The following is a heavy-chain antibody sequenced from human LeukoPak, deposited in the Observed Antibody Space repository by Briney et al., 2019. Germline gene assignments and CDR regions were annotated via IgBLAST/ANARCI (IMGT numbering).Heavy chain of an antibody. Sequence: GESLKISCKGSGYIFSSYWIGWARQMPGKGLEWMGIIYPGGSDTRYSPPFRGQVTISADKSISTTYLQWSSLKASDTAMYYCARFLYGHYSHYFDYWGQGTLVTVSS. J-gene: IGHJ4*02. D-gene: IGHD4-17*01. CDR2: IYPGGSDT. CDR3: ARFLYGHYSHYFDY. CDR1: GYIFSSYW. V-gene: IGHV5-51*01.